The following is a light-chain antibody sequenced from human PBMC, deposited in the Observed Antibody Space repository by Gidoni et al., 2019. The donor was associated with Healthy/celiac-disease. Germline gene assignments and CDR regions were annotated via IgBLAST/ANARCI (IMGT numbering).Light chain of an antibody. CDR1: QGISNY. Sequence: DIQMTQSPSLLSASVRDRVTITCRASQGISNYLAWYQQKPGKVPKLLLYAASTLQSGVPSRFSGSGSGTDFTLTISSMQTEDVANYYGQKYNNAALTFGGGTKVEIK. V-gene: IGKV1-27*01. J-gene: IGKJ4*01. CDR3: QKYNNAALT. CDR2: AAS.